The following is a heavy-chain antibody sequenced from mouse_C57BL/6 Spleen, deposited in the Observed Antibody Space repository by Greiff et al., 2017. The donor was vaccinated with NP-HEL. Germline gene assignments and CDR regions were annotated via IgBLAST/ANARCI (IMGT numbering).Heavy chain of an antibody. CDR1: GYTFTSYW. CDR3: ARDYYGSSYEDSHWYFDV. J-gene: IGHJ1*03. V-gene: IGHV1-7*01. D-gene: IGHD1-1*01. CDR2: INPSSGYT. Sequence: VQLQQSGAELAKPGASVKLSCKASGYTFTSYWMHWVKQRPGQGLEWIGYINPSSGYTKYNQKFKDKATLTADKSSSTAYMQLSSLTYEDSAVYYCARDYYGSSYEDSHWYFDVWGTGTTVTVSS.